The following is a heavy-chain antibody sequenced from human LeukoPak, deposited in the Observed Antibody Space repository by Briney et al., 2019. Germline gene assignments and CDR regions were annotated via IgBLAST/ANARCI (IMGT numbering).Heavy chain of an antibody. CDR2: ISGSGSST. Sequence: GGSLRLSCTASGFTFSSYGMHWVRQAPGKGLEWVSGISGSGSSTYYADSVKGRFIISRDNSKNTLYLQMNSLRAEDTAVYYCAKMAAAGTWASFDYWGQGTLVTVSS. CDR1: GFTFSSYG. V-gene: IGHV3-23*01. CDR3: AKMAAAGTWASFDY. J-gene: IGHJ4*02. D-gene: IGHD6-13*01.